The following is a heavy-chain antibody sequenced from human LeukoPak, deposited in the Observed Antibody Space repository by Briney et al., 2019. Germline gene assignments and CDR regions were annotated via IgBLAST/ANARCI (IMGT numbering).Heavy chain of an antibody. J-gene: IGHJ3*02. CDR1: GDSISSGDYY. V-gene: IGHV4-61*02. CDR3: ARLGWQWLVQAFEI. CDR2: ISSSGST. Sequence: KSSQTLSLTCTVSGDSISSGDYYWSWIRQPAGKGLEWIGRISSSGSTYYNPSLKSRVTISVDTSKNQFSLKLSSVTAADTAVYYCARLGWQWLVQAFEIWGQGTMVTVSS. D-gene: IGHD6-19*01.